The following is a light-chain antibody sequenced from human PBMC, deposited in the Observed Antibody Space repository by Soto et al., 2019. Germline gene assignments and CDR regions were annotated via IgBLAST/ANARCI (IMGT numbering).Light chain of an antibody. CDR1: QSVSSSY. CDR3: QQYGIRGT. Sequence: EIVLTQSPGTLSLSPGERATLSCRASQSVSSSYLAWYQQKPGQAPRLLIYAASSRATGIPDRFSGSGSGTDFTLTIDRLKPEDFAVYYCQQYGIRGTFGQGTKVEIK. CDR2: AAS. J-gene: IGKJ1*01. V-gene: IGKV3-20*01.